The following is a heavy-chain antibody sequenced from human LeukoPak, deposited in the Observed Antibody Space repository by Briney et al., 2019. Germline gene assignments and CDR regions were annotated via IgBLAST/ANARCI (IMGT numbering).Heavy chain of an antibody. CDR2: ISSSSRYI. D-gene: IGHD2-15*01. CDR1: GFTFSSYS. V-gene: IGHV3-21*01. J-gene: IGHJ4*02. CDR3: ARAGDIVVVVAETGFDY. Sequence: GGSLRLSCAASGFTFSSYSMNWVRQAPGKGLEWVSSISSSSRYIYYADSVKGRFTISRDNAKNSLYLQMNSLRAEDTAVYYCARAGDIVVVVAETGFDYWGQGTLVTVSS.